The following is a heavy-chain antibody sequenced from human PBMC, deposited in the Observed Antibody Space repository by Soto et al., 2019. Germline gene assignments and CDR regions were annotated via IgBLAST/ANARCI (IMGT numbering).Heavy chain of an antibody. CDR3: ARIGESTDY. CDR2: IYYSGST. V-gene: IGHV4-39*01. J-gene: IGHJ4*02. Sequence: SETLSLTCTVSGGSISSSSYYWGWIRQPPGKGLEWIGSIYYSGSTYYNPSLKSRVTISVDTSKNQFSLKLSSVTAADTAVYYCARIGESTDYWGQGTLVTVSS. CDR1: GGSISSSSYY. D-gene: IGHD3-10*01.